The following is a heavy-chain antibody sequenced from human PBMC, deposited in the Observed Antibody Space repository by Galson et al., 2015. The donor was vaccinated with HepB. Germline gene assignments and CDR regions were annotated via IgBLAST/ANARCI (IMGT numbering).Heavy chain of an antibody. CDR1: GFTFGDYA. V-gene: IGHV3-9*01. CDR2: ISWDSGSI. J-gene: IGHJ4*02. CDR3: AKDTYSSGWYEED. D-gene: IGHD6-19*01. Sequence: SLRLSCAASGFTFGDYAMHWGPHAPGEGLGWVSGISWDSGSIGYADSVKGRFTISRDNAENSLYLQMNSLRAEDTAVYYCAKDTYSSGWYEEDWGQGTLVTVSS.